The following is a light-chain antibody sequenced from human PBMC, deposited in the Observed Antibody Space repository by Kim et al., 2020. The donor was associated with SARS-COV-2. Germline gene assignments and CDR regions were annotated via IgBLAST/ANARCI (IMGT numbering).Light chain of an antibody. J-gene: IGKJ1*01. CDR3: QQSYSKTWT. CDR2: DAS. V-gene: IGKV1-39*01. Sequence: GDRVTITCRASQTVTTYLNWYQQKPGKPPNLLIYDASKLHDGVPSRFSGNGSGTDFTLTISSLQPEDFATYYCQQSYSKTWTFGQGTKVDIK. CDR1: QTVTTY.